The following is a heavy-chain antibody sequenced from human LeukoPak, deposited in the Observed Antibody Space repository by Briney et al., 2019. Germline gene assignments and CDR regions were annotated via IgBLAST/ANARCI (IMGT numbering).Heavy chain of an antibody. CDR3: ARDCAMAAWTFDY. CDR1: GFTFSRYS. CDR2: ISGSSDLI. V-gene: IGHV3-48*04. D-gene: IGHD3/OR15-3a*01. Sequence: GGSLRLSCAASGFTFSRYSMNWVRQAPGKGLEWVSYISGSSDLIYYADSVEGRFTISRDNAKNSLYLQMNSLRAEDTAVYYCARDCAMAAWTFDYWGQGILVTVSS. J-gene: IGHJ4*02.